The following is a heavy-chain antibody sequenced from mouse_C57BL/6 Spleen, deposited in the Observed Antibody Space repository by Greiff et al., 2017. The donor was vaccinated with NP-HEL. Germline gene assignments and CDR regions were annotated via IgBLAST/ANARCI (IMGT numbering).Heavy chain of an antibody. CDR3: ARGITTVVEGYFDY. Sequence: QVQLQQPGAELVRPGSSVKLSCKASGYTFTSYWMHWVKQRPIQGLEWIGNIDPSDSETHYNQKFKDKATLTVDKSSSTAYMQLSSLTSEDSAVYYCARGITTVVEGYFDYWGQGTTLTVSS. J-gene: IGHJ2*01. V-gene: IGHV1-52*01. D-gene: IGHD1-1*01. CDR1: GYTFTSYW. CDR2: IDPSDSET.